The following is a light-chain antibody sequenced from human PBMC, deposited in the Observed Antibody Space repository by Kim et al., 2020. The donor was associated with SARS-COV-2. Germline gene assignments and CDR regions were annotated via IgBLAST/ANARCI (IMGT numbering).Light chain of an antibody. CDR2: YDR. Sequence: SYELTQPPSVSVAPGETARITCGGTNIGSKSVHWYQKRPGRAPVFVIYYDRDRPSGIPERFSGSNSGNTATLTISGVEAGDEADYYCQVWDTNTDHHVFGSGTKVTVL. CDR1: NIGSKS. J-gene: IGLJ1*01. CDR3: QVWDTNTDHHV. V-gene: IGLV3-21*01.